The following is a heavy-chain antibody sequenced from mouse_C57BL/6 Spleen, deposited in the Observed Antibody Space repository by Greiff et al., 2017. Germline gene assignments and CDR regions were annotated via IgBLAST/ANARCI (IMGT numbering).Heavy chain of an antibody. D-gene: IGHD2-4*01. V-gene: IGHV1-74*01. Sequence: QVQLQQPGAELVKPGASVKVSCKASGYTFTSYWMHWVKQRPGQGLEWIGRIHPSDSDTNYNQKFKGKATLTVDKSSSTTYMQLSSLTSEDSAVYCCAIEDYYDYDPFSYWGQGTLVTVSA. CDR3: AIEDYYDYDPFSY. J-gene: IGHJ3*01. CDR1: GYTFTSYW. CDR2: IHPSDSDT.